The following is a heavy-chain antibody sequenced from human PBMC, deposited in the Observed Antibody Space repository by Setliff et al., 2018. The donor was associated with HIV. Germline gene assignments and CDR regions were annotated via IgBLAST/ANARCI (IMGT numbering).Heavy chain of an antibody. D-gene: IGHD3-10*01. CDR2: IHPTGHI. CDR1: GGSLSSYY. Sequence: SETLSLTCVASGGSLSSYYWNWIRQTPGKGLEWIGEIHPTGHINYNPSYKSRVTVSLDTSKIQFSLKLNSVTAADTGVYYCARLSGGMVPNYWGQGTLVTVSS. V-gene: IGHV4-34*01. CDR3: ARLSGGMVPNY. J-gene: IGHJ4*02.